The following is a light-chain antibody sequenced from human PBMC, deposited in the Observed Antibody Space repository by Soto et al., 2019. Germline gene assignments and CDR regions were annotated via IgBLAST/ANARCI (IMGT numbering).Light chain of an antibody. Sequence: EIVWTQSPGTLSLSPGERATLSCRASQSVSNNYLAWFQQKPGQAPRILIYGASNRATGIPDRFSGSGSGTDFTLTISRLEPEDFVVYYCHQYGRSPYTFGQGTKLEIK. CDR2: GAS. CDR1: QSVSNNY. V-gene: IGKV3-20*01. CDR3: HQYGRSPYT. J-gene: IGKJ2*01.